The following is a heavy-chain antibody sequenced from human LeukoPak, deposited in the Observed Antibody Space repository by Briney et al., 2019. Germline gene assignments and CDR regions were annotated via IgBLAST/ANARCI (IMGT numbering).Heavy chain of an antibody. D-gene: IGHD2-2*01. V-gene: IGHV1-18*01. CDR1: GYTFTSYG. Sequence: GASVKVSCKASGYTFTSYGISWVRQAPGQGLEWMGWISAYNGNTNYAQKLQGRVTMTTDTSTSTAYMELRSLRSDDTAVYYCASGDDDLYCSSTSCYGGGWFDPWGQGTLVTVSS. J-gene: IGHJ5*02. CDR3: ASGDDDLYCSSTSCYGGGWFDP. CDR2: ISAYNGNT.